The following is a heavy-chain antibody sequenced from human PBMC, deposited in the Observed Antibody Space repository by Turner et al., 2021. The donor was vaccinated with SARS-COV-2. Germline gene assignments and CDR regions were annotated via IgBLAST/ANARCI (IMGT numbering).Heavy chain of an antibody. J-gene: IGHJ3*02. CDR2: ISSSSSYI. CDR1: GFNFSSYS. Sequence: EVQLVESGGGLVKPGGSLRLSCAASGFNFSSYSMNWVRQAPGKVLECVSSISSSSSYIYYADSVKGRFTISRDNAKNSLYLQMNSLRAEDTAVYYCARARWHYYDSSGYYPDAFDIWGQGTMVTVSS. D-gene: IGHD3-22*01. V-gene: IGHV3-21*01. CDR3: ARARWHYYDSSGYYPDAFDI.